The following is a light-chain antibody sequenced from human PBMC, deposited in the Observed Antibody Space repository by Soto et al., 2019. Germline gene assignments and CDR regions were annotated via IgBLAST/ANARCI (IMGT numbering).Light chain of an antibody. CDR3: QQRSNWPLFT. V-gene: IGKV3-11*01. Sequence: EIVLTQSPATLSLSPGERATLSCRASQSVSSYLAWYQQKPGQAPRLLIYDASNRATGIPARFSGSGSGTDFTLTISGLEAEDFAVYYCQQRSNWPLFTFGPGTKVDIK. J-gene: IGKJ3*01. CDR1: QSVSSY. CDR2: DAS.